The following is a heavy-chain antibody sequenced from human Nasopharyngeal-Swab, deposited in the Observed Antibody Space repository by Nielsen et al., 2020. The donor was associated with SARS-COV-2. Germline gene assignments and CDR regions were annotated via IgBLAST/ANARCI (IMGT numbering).Heavy chain of an antibody. CDR3: ARDLSGYWVSFDY. CDR2: ISSSSSYI. V-gene: IGHV3-21*01. J-gene: IGHJ4*02. Sequence: WICQPPGKGLEWVSSISSSSSYIYYAGSVKGRFTISRDNAKNSLYLQMNSLRAEDTAVYYCARDLSGYWVSFDYWGQGTLVTVSS. D-gene: IGHD5-12*01.